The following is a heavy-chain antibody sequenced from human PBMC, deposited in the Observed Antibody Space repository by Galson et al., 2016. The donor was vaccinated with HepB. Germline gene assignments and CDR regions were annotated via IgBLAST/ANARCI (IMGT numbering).Heavy chain of an antibody. D-gene: IGHD6-13*01. CDR2: ISYDGGNK. Sequence: SLRLSCAASGFSFTNYGMHWVRQAPGKGLEWVAVISYDGGNKYYADSVKGRFTISRDNSKNTLFLQMNSLRTEDTAVYCCAKLPGAAAATSDPFDIWGQGTMVTVS. CDR3: AKLPGAAAATSDPFDI. CDR1: GFSFTNYG. J-gene: IGHJ3*02. V-gene: IGHV3-30*18.